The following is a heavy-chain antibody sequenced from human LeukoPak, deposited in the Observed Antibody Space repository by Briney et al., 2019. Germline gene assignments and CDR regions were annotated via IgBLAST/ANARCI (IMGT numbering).Heavy chain of an antibody. D-gene: IGHD2-2*01. CDR2: IYYSGST. Sequence: PSETLSLTCTVSGGSISSSSYYWGWIRQPPGKGLEWIGSIYYSGSTYYNPSLKSRVTISADTSKNQFSLKLSSVTAADTAVYYCARVWRRGLVVGVWGQGTTVTVSS. CDR1: GGSISSSSYY. CDR3: ARVWRRGLVVGV. V-gene: IGHV4-39*01. J-gene: IGHJ6*02.